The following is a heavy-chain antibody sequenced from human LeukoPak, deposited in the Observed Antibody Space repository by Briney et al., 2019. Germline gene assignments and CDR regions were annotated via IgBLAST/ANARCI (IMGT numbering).Heavy chain of an antibody. J-gene: IGHJ4*02. D-gene: IGHD3-16*02. CDR3: AKIVSAWDGSDY. V-gene: IGHV3-48*04. Sequence: QPGGSLRLSCAASGFTFSSYAMNWVRQAPGKGLEWVSYISSSTTTIYYADSVKGRFTISRDSAKNSLFLQMNSLRVEDTAVYYCAKIVSAWDGSDYWGQGALVTVSS. CDR1: GFTFSSYA. CDR2: ISSSTTTI.